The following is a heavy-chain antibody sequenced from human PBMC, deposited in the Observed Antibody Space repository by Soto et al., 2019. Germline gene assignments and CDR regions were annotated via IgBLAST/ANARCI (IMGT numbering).Heavy chain of an antibody. CDR1: GFTFDDYG. Sequence: PGGSLRLSCAASGFTFDDYGMSWVRQAPGKGLEWVSGINWNGDSTGYADSVKGRFTISRDNAKNSLYLQMNSLRAEDTALYYCARGAIYCSGGNCYPVYWGQGTLVTVSS. J-gene: IGHJ4*02. CDR2: INWNGDST. D-gene: IGHD2-15*01. CDR3: ARGAIYCSGGNCYPVY. V-gene: IGHV3-20*04.